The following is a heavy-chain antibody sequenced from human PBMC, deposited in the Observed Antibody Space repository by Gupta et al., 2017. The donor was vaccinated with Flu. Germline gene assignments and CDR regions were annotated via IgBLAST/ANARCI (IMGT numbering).Heavy chain of an antibody. Sequence: RQPPGKGLEWIGRIYYSGSTYYNPSLKSRVTISVDTSKNQFSLKLSSVTAADTAVYYCARHERVVRRRTTFDYWGQGTLVTVSS. V-gene: IGHV4-39*01. J-gene: IGHJ4*02. CDR2: IYYSGST. CDR3: ARHERVVRRRTTFDY. D-gene: IGHD3-3*01.